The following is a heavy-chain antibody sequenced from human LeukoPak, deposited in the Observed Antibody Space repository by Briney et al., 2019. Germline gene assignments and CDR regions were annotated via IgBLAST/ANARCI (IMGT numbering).Heavy chain of an antibody. Sequence: PGGSLRLSCAGSGFIFSSYVVHWVRQAPGKGLEWVAVASTDETIKIYADSVKGRFTISRDNSKNTLYLQMNSLRADDTAVYFRARDPIRGSPDYFDYWGQGTLVTVSS. D-gene: IGHD3-10*01. V-gene: IGHV3-30*04. CDR3: ARDPIRGSPDYFDY. J-gene: IGHJ4*02. CDR2: ASTDETIK. CDR1: GFIFSSYV.